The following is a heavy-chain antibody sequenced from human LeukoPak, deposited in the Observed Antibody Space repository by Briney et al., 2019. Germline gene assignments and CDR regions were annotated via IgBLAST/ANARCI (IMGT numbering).Heavy chain of an antibody. CDR3: ARDRSPRRRYYYYYYMDV. CDR1: GFTFSSYA. V-gene: IGHV3-64*01. J-gene: IGHJ6*03. Sequence: GGSLRLSCAASGFTFSSYAMHWVRQAPGKGLEYVSAISSNGGSTYYANSVKGRFTISRDNSKNTLYLQMGSLRAEDMAVYYCARDRSPRRRYYYYYYMDVWGKGTTVTVSS. CDR2: ISSNGGST. D-gene: IGHD1-26*01.